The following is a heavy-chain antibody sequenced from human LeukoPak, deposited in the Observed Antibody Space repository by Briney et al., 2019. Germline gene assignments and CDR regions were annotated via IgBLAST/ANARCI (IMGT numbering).Heavy chain of an antibody. J-gene: IGHJ4*02. CDR2: INHSGST. D-gene: IGHD3-10*01. CDR1: GGSFSGYY. CDR3: ASGVPRRITMVRGVRQHDY. Sequence: SETLSLTCAVYGGSFSGYYWSWIRQPPGKGLEWIGEINHSGSTNYNPSLKSRVTISVDTSKNQFSLKLSSVTAADTAVYYCASGVPRRITMVRGVRQHDYWGQGTLVTVSS. V-gene: IGHV4-34*01.